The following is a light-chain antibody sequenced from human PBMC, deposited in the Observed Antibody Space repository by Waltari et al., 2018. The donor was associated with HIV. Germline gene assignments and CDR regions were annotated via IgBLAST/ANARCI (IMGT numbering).Light chain of an antibody. CDR2: GNK. CDR3: QSYDRSLSASVV. CDR1: SSNIGADYD. Sequence: QSVLTQPPPVSGAPGQGVTISCTGGSSNIGADYDAHWYQQIPGTAPKLLISGNKNRPSGVPDRFSASKSGTSASLAITGLQAEDEADYFCQSYDRSLSASVVFGGGTKLTVL. J-gene: IGLJ2*01. V-gene: IGLV1-40*01.